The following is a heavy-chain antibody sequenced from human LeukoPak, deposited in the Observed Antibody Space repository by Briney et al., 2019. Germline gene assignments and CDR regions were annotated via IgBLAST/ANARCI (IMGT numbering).Heavy chain of an antibody. V-gene: IGHV3-15*01. Sequence: GGSLRLSCAASGFTFSNAWMSWVRQAPGKGLEWVSRIKSKSDGGTTDYAAPVKGRFTISRDDSKNTLYLQMNSLKTEDTAVYYCTTAFRPTTVTRFDYWGQGTLVTVSS. J-gene: IGHJ4*02. CDR2: IKSKSDGGTT. CDR3: TTAFRPTTVTRFDY. D-gene: IGHD4-17*01. CDR1: GFTFSNAW.